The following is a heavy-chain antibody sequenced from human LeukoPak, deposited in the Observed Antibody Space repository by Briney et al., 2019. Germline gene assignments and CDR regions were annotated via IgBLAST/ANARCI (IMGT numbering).Heavy chain of an antibody. D-gene: IGHD5-12*01. CDR2: IYYTGSN. V-gene: IGHV4-59*01. Sequence: SETLSLTCTVSGGSISSYYWNWIRQPPGKGLEWIGFIYYTGSNNYSPSLKRRVTISEETSKNQISLKLSSVTAADTAVYYCVRSFSGTHFESWGQGTLVTVSS. J-gene: IGHJ4*02. CDR3: VRSFSGTHFES. CDR1: GGSISSYY.